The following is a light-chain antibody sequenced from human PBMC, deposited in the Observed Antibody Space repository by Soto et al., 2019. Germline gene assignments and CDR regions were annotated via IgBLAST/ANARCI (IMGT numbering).Light chain of an antibody. CDR1: QSVRSTY. CDR3: QQRNTWPPIT. Sequence: EIVMTQSPVTLSVSPGERATLSCRASQSVRSTYLAWYQQKPGQAPRLLIFGVSNRAAGIPARFSGSGSGTEFTLTISSLQSEDFALYYCQQRNTWPPITFGQGTRLEIK. V-gene: IGKV3-15*01. CDR2: GVS. J-gene: IGKJ5*01.